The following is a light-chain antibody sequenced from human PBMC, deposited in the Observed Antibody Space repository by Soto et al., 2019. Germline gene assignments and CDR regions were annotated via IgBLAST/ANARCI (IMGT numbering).Light chain of an antibody. CDR1: SSDVGSYNR. V-gene: IGLV2-18*01. Sequence: QSALTQPPSVSGSPGQSVTISCTGTSSDVGSYNRVSWYQQSPGTAPKVMIYEVSNRPSGVPDRFSGSKSGNTASLTISGLQAEYEADYYCSLFTSSSTYVFGTGTKLTVL. CDR2: EVS. J-gene: IGLJ1*01. CDR3: SLFTSSSTYV.